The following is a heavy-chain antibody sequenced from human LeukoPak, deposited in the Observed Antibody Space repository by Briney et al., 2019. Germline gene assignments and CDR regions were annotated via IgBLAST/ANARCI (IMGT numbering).Heavy chain of an antibody. CDR3: AREAVLLWFGELLAYYYYYYMDV. D-gene: IGHD3-10*01. Sequence: SETLSLTCTVSGYSLSSGYYWGWRRQRPGKGLEWIGRIYHSGSTYYNPSLKSRVTISVDTSKNQFSLKLSSVSAADTAVYYCAREAVLLWFGELLAYYYYYYMDVWGKGTTVTISS. CDR2: IYHSGST. J-gene: IGHJ6*03. V-gene: IGHV4-38-2*02. CDR1: GYSLSSGYY.